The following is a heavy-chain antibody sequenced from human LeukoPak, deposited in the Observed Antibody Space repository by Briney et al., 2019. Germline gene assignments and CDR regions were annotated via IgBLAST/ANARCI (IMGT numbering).Heavy chain of an antibody. J-gene: IGHJ2*01. CDR3: ARDASPGYFDL. Sequence: GFLRLSCAVSGFTFSSYWMHWVRQGPGKGLAWVSRITSDGSATDYADSVKGRFTISRDNAKNTLYLHMDSLRAEDTAVYYCARDASPGYFDLWGRGTLVTVSS. V-gene: IGHV3-74*01. CDR2: ITSDGSAT. D-gene: IGHD2-15*01. CDR1: GFTFSSYW.